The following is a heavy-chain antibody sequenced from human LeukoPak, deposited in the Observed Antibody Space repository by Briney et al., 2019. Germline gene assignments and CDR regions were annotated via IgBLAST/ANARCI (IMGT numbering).Heavy chain of an antibody. CDR3: ATKAVPRPRLYDAFDF. D-gene: IGHD2-15*01. V-gene: IGHV3-23*01. CDR1: GFTFRTYV. J-gene: IGHJ3*01. Sequence: GGSLRLSCAASGFTFRTYVMIWVHQAPGKGGDWVSSINGTSSSTYYAASVKGRFSTSRDNSRNSLYLQMNSPRADAAAVYYCATKAVPRPRLYDAFDFWGQGTVVTVSS. CDR2: INGTSSST.